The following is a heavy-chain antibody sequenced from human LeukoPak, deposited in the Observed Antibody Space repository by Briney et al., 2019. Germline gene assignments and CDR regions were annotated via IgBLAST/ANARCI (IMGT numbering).Heavy chain of an antibody. CDR2: TRNKANSYTK. J-gene: IGHJ3*02. D-gene: IGHD2-2*01. V-gene: IGHV3-72*01. CDR1: GFTFSDHY. Sequence: GGSLRLSCAASGFTFSDHYMDWVRQAPGKGLECGGRTRNKANSYTKEYAAYVKGRFTISRDDSKNSLYLQMNSLKTEDTAVYYCAVGGVPAAHDAFDIWGQGTMVTVSS. CDR3: AVGGVPAAHDAFDI.